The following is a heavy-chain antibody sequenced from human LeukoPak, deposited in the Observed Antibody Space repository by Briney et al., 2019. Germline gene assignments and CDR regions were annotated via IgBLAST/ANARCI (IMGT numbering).Heavy chain of an antibody. CDR1: GGSISSGGYY. J-gene: IGHJ3*02. Sequence: PSQTLSLTCTVSGGSISSGGYYWSCIRQHPGKGLECIGYIYYSGSTYYNPSLKSRVTISVDTSKNQFSLKLSSVTAADTAVYYCARDRAARPLAFDIWGQGTMVTVSS. CDR2: IYYSGST. V-gene: IGHV4-31*03. CDR3: ARDRAARPLAFDI. D-gene: IGHD6-13*01.